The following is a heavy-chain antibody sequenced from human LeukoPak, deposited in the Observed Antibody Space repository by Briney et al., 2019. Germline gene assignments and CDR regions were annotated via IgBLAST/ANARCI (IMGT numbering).Heavy chain of an antibody. CDR1: GFTFSSYG. CDR3: AKDKGGSGEICFDY. V-gene: IGHV3-30*18. J-gene: IGHJ4*02. Sequence: GRSLRLSCAASGFTFSSYGMHWVRQAPGKGLEWVAVISYDGSNKYYADSVKARFTISRDNSKNTLYLQMNSLRAEDTAVYYCAKDKGGSGEICFDYWGQGTLVTVSS. CDR2: ISYDGSNK. D-gene: IGHD6-19*01.